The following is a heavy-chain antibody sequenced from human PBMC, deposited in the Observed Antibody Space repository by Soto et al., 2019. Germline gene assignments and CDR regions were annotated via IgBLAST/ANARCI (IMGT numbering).Heavy chain of an antibody. V-gene: IGHV3-33*01. CDR1: GFTFSNYG. CDR3: ARSGEWLRLGWFDP. D-gene: IGHD6-19*01. CDR2: IWYDGSNK. J-gene: IGHJ5*02. Sequence: QVQLVESGGGVVQPGRSLRLSCAASGFTFSNYGMHWVRQAPGKGLEWVAVIWYDGSNKYYADSVKGRFTISRDNSKNTLYLHMNSLRAEDTAVYYCARSGEWLRLGWFDPWGQGTLVTVSS.